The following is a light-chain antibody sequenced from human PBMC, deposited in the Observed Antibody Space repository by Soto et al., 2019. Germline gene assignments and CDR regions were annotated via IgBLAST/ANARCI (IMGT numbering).Light chain of an antibody. Sequence: DLVMTQSPLSLPVTPGEPASISCRSSQSLLHSNGYNYLDWYLQKPGQSPQLLIYLGSNRASGVHDRFSGSGSGTDFTLKISRVEAEDVGVYYCMQALQTPSTFGQGTRLEIK. CDR3: MQALQTPST. CDR1: QSLLHSNGYNY. V-gene: IGKV2-28*01. CDR2: LGS. J-gene: IGKJ5*01.